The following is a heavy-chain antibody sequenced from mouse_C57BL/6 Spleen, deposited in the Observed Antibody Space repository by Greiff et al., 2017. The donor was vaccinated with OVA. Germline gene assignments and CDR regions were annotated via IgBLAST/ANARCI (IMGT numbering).Heavy chain of an antibody. CDR3: ARWGVTTGGLDY. V-gene: IGHV1-82*01. CDR2: IYPGDGDT. Sequence: QVQLKQSGPELVKPGASVKISCKASGYAFSSSWMNWVKQRPGKGLEWIGRIYPGDGDTNYNGKFKGKATLTADKSSSTAYMQLSSLTSEDSAVYFCARWGVTTGGLDYWGQGTTLTVSS. D-gene: IGHD2-2*01. CDR1: GYAFSSSW. J-gene: IGHJ2*01.